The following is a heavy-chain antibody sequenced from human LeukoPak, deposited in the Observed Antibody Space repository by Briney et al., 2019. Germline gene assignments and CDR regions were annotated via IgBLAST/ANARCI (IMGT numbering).Heavy chain of an antibody. V-gene: IGHV1-69*13. CDR3: ASHYDSSGYTDDY. CDR1: GGTFSSYA. CDR2: IIPIFGTA. J-gene: IGHJ4*02. Sequence: SVKVSCKASGGTFSSYAISWVRQAPGQGLEWMGGIIPIFGTANYAQKFQGRVTITADESTSTAYMELSSLRSEDTAVYYCASHYDSSGYTDDYWGQGTLVTVSS. D-gene: IGHD3-22*01.